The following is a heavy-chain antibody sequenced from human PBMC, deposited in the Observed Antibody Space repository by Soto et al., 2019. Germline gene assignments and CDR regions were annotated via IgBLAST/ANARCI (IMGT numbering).Heavy chain of an antibody. J-gene: IGHJ6*03. Sequence: SETLSLTCTFSGGSMSSYYWSWIRQPPGKGLEWIGYIYYSGSTNYNPSLKSRVTISVDTSKNQFSLKLSSVTTADTAVYYCGGVVPAAIYYYYYMDVWGKGTTVTVS. CDR2: IYYSGST. V-gene: IGHV4-59*01. D-gene: IGHD2-2*01. CDR1: GGSMSSYY. CDR3: GGVVPAAIYYYYYMDV.